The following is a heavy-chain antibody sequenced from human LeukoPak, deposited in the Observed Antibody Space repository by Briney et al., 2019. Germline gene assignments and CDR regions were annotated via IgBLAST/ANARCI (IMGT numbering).Heavy chain of an antibody. CDR2: ISAYNGNT. CDR3: AREKSLVTASTN. CDR1: GYTFTSYG. D-gene: IGHD2-21*02. J-gene: IGHJ4*02. Sequence: ASVKVSCKASGYTFTSYGISWVRQAPGQGLEWMGWISAYNGNTNYAQKFQGRVTITADKSTSTAYMELSSLRSEDTAVYYCAREKSLVTASTNWGQGTLVTVSS. V-gene: IGHV1-18*01.